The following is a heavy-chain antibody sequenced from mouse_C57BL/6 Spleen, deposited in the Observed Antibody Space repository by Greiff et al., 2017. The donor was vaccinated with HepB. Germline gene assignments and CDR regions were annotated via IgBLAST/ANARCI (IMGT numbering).Heavy chain of an antibody. J-gene: IGHJ4*01. V-gene: IGHV2-9-1*01. CDR1: GFSLTSYA. Sequence: VQLVESGPGLVAPSQSLSITCTVSGFSLTSYAISWVRQPPGKGLEWLGVIWTGGGTNYNSALKSRLSISKDNSKSQVFLKMNSLQTDDTARYYCARNREYSNPYAMDYWGQGTSVTVSS. CDR3: ARNREYSNPYAMDY. D-gene: IGHD2-5*01. CDR2: IWTGGGT.